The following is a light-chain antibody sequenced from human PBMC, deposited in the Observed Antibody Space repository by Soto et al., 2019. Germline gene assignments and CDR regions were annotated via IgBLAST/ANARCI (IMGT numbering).Light chain of an antibody. CDR3: SSYSSGDTLYV. CDR2: EVS. CDR1: SSDIGGYNS. V-gene: IGLV2-14*01. Sequence: QSVLTQPPSASGSPGQSVTISCTGTSSDIGGYNSVSWYQQHPGKAPKLMIYEVSYRPSGVSNRFSGSKSGNTASLTISGLQAEDEADYHCSSYSSGDTLYVFGSGTEVTVL. J-gene: IGLJ1*01.